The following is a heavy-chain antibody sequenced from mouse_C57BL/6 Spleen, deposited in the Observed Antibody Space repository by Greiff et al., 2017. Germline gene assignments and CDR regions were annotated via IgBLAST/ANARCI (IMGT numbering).Heavy chain of an antibody. J-gene: IGHJ2*01. CDR1: GYTFTDYE. Sequence: QVQLKQSGAELVRPGASVTLSCKASGYTFTDYEMHWVKQTPVHGLEWIGAIDPETGGTAYNQKFKGKAILTADKSSSTAYRELRSLTSEDSAVYYCTTDYYGSSYRFDYWGQGTTLTVSS. D-gene: IGHD1-1*01. CDR2: IDPETGGT. CDR3: TTDYYGSSYRFDY. V-gene: IGHV1-15*01.